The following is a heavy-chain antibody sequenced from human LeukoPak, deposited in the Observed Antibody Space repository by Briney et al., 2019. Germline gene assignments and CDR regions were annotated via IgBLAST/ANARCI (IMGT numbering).Heavy chain of an antibody. J-gene: IGHJ4*02. D-gene: IGHD6-13*01. CDR3: ARGGAAAGDFDY. CDR2: IIPIFGTA. CDR1: GGTLSSYA. Sequence: SVKVSCKASGGTLSSYAISWVRQAPGQGLEWMGGIIPIFGTANYAQKFQGRVTITTDESTSTAYMELSSLRSEDTAVYYCARGGAAAGDFDYWGQGTLVTVSS. V-gene: IGHV1-69*05.